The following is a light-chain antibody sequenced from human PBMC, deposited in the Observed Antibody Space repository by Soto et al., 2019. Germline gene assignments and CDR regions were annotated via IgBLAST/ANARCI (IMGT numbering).Light chain of an antibody. Sequence: QSVLTPPPSVSAAPGQKVTISCSGSSSNIGNNYVSWYQQLPGTAPKLLIYENNKRPSGIPDRFSGSKSGTSATLGITGLQTGDEDDYYCGTWDSSLSAVVFGGGTKLTVL. CDR3: GTWDSSLSAVV. J-gene: IGLJ2*01. V-gene: IGLV1-51*02. CDR2: ENN. CDR1: SSNIGNNY.